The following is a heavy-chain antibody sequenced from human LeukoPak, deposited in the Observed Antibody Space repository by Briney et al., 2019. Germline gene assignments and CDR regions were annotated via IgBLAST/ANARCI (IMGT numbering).Heavy chain of an antibody. CDR3: AAWGLHNY. V-gene: IGHV3-7*01. J-gene: IGHJ4*02. Sequence: GGSLRLSCAASGFAFRDYWMNWVRQGPGKGLEWVANINLGGSVISYVDSVKGRCTASRDNAENSLSLQMNSLRAEDTAVYYCAAWGLHNYWGQGTLVTVS. D-gene: IGHD7-27*01. CDR2: INLGGSVI. CDR1: GFAFRDYW.